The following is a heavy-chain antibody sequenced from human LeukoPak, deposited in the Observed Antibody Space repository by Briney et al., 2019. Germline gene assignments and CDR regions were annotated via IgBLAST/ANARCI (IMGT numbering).Heavy chain of an antibody. CDR3: ARQGYGDYYLQH. V-gene: IGHV3-7*01. Sequence: PGGSLRLSCAASGFTFSNYWMSWVRQAPGKGLEWVANIKQDGSEKYYVDSVKGRFTISRDDAKNSLYLQMNSLRAVDTAVYYCARQGYGDYYLQHWGQGTLVTVSS. CDR1: GFTFSNYW. D-gene: IGHD4-17*01. CDR2: IKQDGSEK. J-gene: IGHJ1*01.